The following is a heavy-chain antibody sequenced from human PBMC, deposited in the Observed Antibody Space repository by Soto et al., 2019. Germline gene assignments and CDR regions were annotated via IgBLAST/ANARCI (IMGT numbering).Heavy chain of an antibody. CDR1: GGSISSYY. J-gene: IGHJ6*01. V-gene: IGHV4-59*08. D-gene: IGHD3-10*01. CDR3: ARQGFGPLHGLVDG. CDR2: VHHSWGS. Sequence: QVQLQESGPGLVKPSETMSLSCTVSGGSISSYYWSWFRQSPGKRMEWIGYVHHSWGSSYNPSLQSRVAISLDTSKSQFSLQVTSVTATDTAVYYCARQGFGPLHGLVDGWGQGTTVTVSS.